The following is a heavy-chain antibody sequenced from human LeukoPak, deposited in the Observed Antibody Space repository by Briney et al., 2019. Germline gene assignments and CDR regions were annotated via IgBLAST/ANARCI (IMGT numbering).Heavy chain of an antibody. J-gene: IGHJ3*02. CDR2: ISSSSSYI. Sequence: GGSLRLSCAASGFTFSSCSMNWVRQAPGKGLEWVSSISSSSSYIYYADSVKGRFTISRDNAKNSLYLQMNSLRAEDTAVYYCASLSVVVPAAIGAFDIWGQGTMVTVSS. D-gene: IGHD2-2*02. CDR3: ASLSVVVPAAIGAFDI. V-gene: IGHV3-21*01. CDR1: GFTFSSCS.